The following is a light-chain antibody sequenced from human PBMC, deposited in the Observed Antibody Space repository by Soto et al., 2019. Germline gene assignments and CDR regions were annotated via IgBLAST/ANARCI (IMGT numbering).Light chain of an antibody. V-gene: IGKV1-39*01. Sequence: DVQMTQSPSSLSASVGDTITITCQATQDISNYLNWYRQKPGKAPELLIYSASNLQSGVPSRFSGSGSGTDFTLTISGLQSEDFATYYCQQSFSTPTFGQGTRLEIK. CDR3: QQSFSTPT. J-gene: IGKJ5*01. CDR1: QDISNY. CDR2: SAS.